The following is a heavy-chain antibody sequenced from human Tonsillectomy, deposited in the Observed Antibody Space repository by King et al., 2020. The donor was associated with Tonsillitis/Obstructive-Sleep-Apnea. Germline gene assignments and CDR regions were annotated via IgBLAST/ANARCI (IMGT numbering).Heavy chain of an antibody. CDR2: IYYSGRT. V-gene: IGHV4-59*08. CDR1: GGSISSYY. J-gene: IGHJ4*02. D-gene: IGHD3-9*01. CDR3: ASGRYFDSFDY. Sequence: VQLQESGPGLVKPSETLSLTCTVPGGSISSYYWSWIRQPPGKGLEWIGYIYYSGRTNYNPSLKSRVTISVDTSKNQFSLKLSSVTAADTAVYYCASGRYFDSFDYWGQGTLVTVSS.